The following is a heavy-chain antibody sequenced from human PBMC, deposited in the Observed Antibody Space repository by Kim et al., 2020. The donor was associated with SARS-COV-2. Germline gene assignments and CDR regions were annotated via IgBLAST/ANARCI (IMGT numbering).Heavy chain of an antibody. D-gene: IGHD2-15*01. J-gene: IGHJ4*02. V-gene: IGHV5-51*01. CDR2: PCDSDT. Sequence: PCDSDTRHRPSFQGQVTISADKSISTAYLQWSSLKASDTAMYYCARIGDYWGQGTLVTVSS. CDR3: ARIGDY.